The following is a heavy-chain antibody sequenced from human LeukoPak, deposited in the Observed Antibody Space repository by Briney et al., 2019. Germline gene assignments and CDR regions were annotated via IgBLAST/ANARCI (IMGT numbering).Heavy chain of an antibody. CDR2: ISWNSGSI. J-gene: IGHJ4*02. Sequence: GRSLRLSCAASGFTFDDYAMHWVRQAPGKGLEWVSGISWNSGSIGYADSVKGRFTISRDNAKNSPYLQMNSLRAEDTALYYCAKDQYYDILTGPFDYWGQGTLVTVSS. V-gene: IGHV3-9*01. D-gene: IGHD3-9*01. CDR1: GFTFDDYA. CDR3: AKDQYYDILTGPFDY.